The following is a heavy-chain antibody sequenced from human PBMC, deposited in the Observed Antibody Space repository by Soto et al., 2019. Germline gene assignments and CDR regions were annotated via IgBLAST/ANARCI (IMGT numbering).Heavy chain of an antibody. CDR1: GGSISSGGYY. Sequence: QLQLQESGPGLIKPSQTLSLTCTVSGGSISSGGYYWSWIRQHPGKGLEWIGYAYYTGTTYYNPSLKSRLTISVDTSKNQFSLKLTSVTAADTAVYYCARGMSDCSNFGCLGVGPSIPFDPWGQGTLVTVSS. D-gene: IGHD3-3*02. V-gene: IGHV4-31*03. CDR3: ARGMSDCSNFGCLGVGPSIPFDP. J-gene: IGHJ5*02. CDR2: AYYTGTT.